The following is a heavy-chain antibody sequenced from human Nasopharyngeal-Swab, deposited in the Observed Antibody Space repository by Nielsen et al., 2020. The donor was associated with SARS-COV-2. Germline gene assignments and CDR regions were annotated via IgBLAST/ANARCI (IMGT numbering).Heavy chain of an antibody. V-gene: IGHV4-38-2*01. D-gene: IGHD2-2*01. CDR1: GYSISSGYY. CDR3: ARIVVVPAVSVRIRGWFDP. CDR2: IYHSGST. J-gene: IGHJ5*02. Sequence: SETLSLTCAVSGYSISSGYYWGWIRQPPGKGLEWIGSIYHSGSTYYNPSLKSRVTISVDTSKNQFSLKLSSVTAADTAVYYCARIVVVPAVSVRIRGWFDPWGQGTLVTVSS.